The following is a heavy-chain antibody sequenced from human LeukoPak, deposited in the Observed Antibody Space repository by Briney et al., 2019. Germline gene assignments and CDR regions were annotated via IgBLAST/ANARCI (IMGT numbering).Heavy chain of an antibody. CDR1: GYTFTGYY. CDR2: INPNSGGT. J-gene: IGHJ4*02. V-gene: IGHV1-2*04. D-gene: IGHD6-13*01. Sequence: ASVKVSCKASGYTFTGYYMHWVRQAPGQGLEWMGWINPNSGGTNYAQKFQGWVTMTRDTSISTAYMELSRLRSDDTAVYYCARGISGYSSSWYGYWGQGTLVTVSS. CDR3: ARGISGYSSSWYGY.